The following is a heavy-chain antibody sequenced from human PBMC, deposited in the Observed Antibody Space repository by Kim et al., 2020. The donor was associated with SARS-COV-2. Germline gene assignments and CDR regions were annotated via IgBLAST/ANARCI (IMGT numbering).Heavy chain of an antibody. J-gene: IGHJ6*02. CDR1: GGSFSGYY. V-gene: IGHV4-34*01. CDR3: VRVLVVAATYYGMDV. D-gene: IGHD2-15*01. Sequence: SETLSLTCAVYGGSFSGYYWSWIRQPPGKGLEWIGEINHSGSTNYNPSLKSRVTISVDTSKNQFSLKLSSVTAADTAVYYCVRVLVVAATYYGMDVWGQGTTVTVSS. CDR2: INHSGST.